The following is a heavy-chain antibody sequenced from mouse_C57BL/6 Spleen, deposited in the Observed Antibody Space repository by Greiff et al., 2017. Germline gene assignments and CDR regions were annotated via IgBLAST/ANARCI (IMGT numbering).Heavy chain of an antibody. CDR2: IDPENGDT. CDR3: TGSNYGY. V-gene: IGHV14-4*01. Sequence: FQLQQSGAELVRPGASVKLSCTASGFNIKDDYMHWVKQRPEQGLEWIGWIDPENGDTEYASKFQGKATITEDTSSNTAYLQLSSLTSEDTAVYYCTGSNYGYWGQGTTLTVSS. D-gene: IGHD2-5*01. CDR1: GFNIKDDY. J-gene: IGHJ2*01.